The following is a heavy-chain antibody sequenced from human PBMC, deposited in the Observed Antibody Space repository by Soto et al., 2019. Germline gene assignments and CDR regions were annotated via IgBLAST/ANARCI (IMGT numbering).Heavy chain of an antibody. CDR3: VRSGTARLLRHSWFDT. J-gene: IGHJ5*02. D-gene: IGHD2-21*01. CDR1: GFTFNTYD. CDR2: ITTSSAYI. Sequence: EVQLVESGGGLVKPGGSLRLSCAASGFTFNTYDMNWVRQAPGKGLEWVSSITTSSAYIYYADSLKGRITISRDNAKNSLFLQMHSLRAEDTDVYYCVRSGTARLLRHSWFDTWGQGTLVTVSS. V-gene: IGHV3-21*01.